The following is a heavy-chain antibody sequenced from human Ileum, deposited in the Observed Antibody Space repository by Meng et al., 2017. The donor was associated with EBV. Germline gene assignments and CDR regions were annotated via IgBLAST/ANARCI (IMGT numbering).Heavy chain of an antibody. D-gene: IGHD3-22*01. CDR3: ARNVPGTSAYYD. CDR2: IYYSGST. J-gene: IGHJ4*02. Sequence: QVQLQMSGAGFVKHSATLFLTCAFSGYSISSTNWWGWIRQPTGKGLEWIGYIYYSGSTSYNPSLKSRVTMSVDTSKNQFSLNLNSVTAVDTAVYYCARNVPGTSAYYDWGQGTLVTVSS. CDR1: GYSISSTNW. V-gene: IGHV4-28*01.